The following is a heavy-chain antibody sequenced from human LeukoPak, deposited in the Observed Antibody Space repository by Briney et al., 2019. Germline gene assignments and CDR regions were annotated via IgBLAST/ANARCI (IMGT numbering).Heavy chain of an antibody. D-gene: IGHD3-10*01. Sequence: SETLSLTCSVSGASISSYFWSWIRQPPGKGLEWIAFTYVTGYTNYSPSLKSRVTISLDTSKNQVSLKINSVTAADTAVYYCAGHVLFSTSYSYWFDPWGQGTLVTVSS. CDR3: AGHVLFSTSYSYWFDP. J-gene: IGHJ5*02. CDR2: TYVTGYT. CDR1: GASISSYF. V-gene: IGHV4-59*08.